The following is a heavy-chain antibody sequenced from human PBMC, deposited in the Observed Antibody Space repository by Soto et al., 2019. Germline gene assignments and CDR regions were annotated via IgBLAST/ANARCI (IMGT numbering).Heavy chain of an antibody. J-gene: IGHJ4*02. CDR2: IYYSGST. D-gene: IGHD3-10*01. V-gene: IGHV4-59*01. CDR1: GGSISSYY. CDR3: ARDIGGEFDY. Sequence: SETLSLTCTVSGGSISSYYWSWIRQPPGKGLEWIGYIYYSGSTNYNPSLKSRVTISVDTSKNQFSLKLSSVTAADTAVYYCARDIGGEFDYWGQGTLVTVSS.